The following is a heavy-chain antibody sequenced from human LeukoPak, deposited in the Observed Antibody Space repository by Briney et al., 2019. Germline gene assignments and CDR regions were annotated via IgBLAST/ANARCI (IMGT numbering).Heavy chain of an antibody. J-gene: IGHJ5*02. V-gene: IGHV1-2*02. D-gene: IGHD4-17*01. CDR3: ARAYDYGDYVDWFDP. CDR2: INPNSGGT. Sequence: ASVKVSCKASGYTFTGYYMHWVRQAPGQGLEWMGWINPNSGGTNYAQKFRGRVTMTRDTSISTAYMELSRLRSDDTAVYYCARAYDYGDYVDWFDPWGQGTLVTVSS. CDR1: GYTFTGYY.